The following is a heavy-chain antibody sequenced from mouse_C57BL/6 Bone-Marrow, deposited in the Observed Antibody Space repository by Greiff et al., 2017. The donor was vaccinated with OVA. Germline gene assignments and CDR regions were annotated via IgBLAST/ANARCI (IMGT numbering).Heavy chain of an antibody. CDR2: IDPENGDT. V-gene: IGHV14-4*01. D-gene: IGHD2-4*01. Sequence: EVQGVESGAELVRPGASVKLSCTASGFNIKDDYMHWVKQRPEQGLEWIGWIDPENGDTEYASKFQGNATITADTSSNTAYLQLSSLTSEDTAVYYCTTGDYGRYWYFDVWGTGTTVTVSS. CDR1: GFNIKDDY. CDR3: TTGDYGRYWYFDV. J-gene: IGHJ1*03.